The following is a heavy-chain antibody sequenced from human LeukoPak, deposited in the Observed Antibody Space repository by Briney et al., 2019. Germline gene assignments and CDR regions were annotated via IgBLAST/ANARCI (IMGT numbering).Heavy chain of an antibody. Sequence: SETLSLTCTVSGGSISSYYWSRIRQPAGKGLEWIGRIYSTGSTNYNPSLKSRVTMSVDTSKNQFSLRLRSVTAAAGTAGFDFWGQGALVTVSS. CDR2: IYSTGST. CDR1: GGSISSYY. V-gene: IGHV4-4*07. CDR3: F. J-gene: IGHJ4*02. D-gene: IGHD6-13*01.